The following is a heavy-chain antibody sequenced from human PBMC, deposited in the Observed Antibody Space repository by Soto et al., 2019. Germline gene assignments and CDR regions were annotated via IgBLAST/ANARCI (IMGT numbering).Heavy chain of an antibody. Sequence: SVKVSCKSSVGTFSSYAIICVRQAPGQGLEWMGGIIPIFGTANYAQKFQGRATITADESTSTAYMELGSLRSEDTAVYYCAREGVRPYNWFDPWGQGTLVTVS. D-gene: IGHD1-1*01. V-gene: IGHV1-69*13. CDR2: IIPIFGTA. J-gene: IGHJ5*02. CDR3: AREGVRPYNWFDP. CDR1: VGTFSSYA.